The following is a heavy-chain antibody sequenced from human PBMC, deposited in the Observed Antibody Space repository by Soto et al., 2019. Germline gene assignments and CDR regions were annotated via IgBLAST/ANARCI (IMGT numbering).Heavy chain of an antibody. Sequence: ASVKVSCKASTYNFKTLIISWVRQAPGQGLEWVGWISAYNGNTHYGLKFHDRVTMTTDTSTTTAYMELSSLTTDDTALYFCARNHDFWIGVGGGMDVWGQGTPVTVSS. CDR3: ARNHDFWIGVGGGMDV. V-gene: IGHV1-18*01. D-gene: IGHD3-3*01. J-gene: IGHJ6*02. CDR2: ISAYNGNT. CDR1: TYNFKTLI.